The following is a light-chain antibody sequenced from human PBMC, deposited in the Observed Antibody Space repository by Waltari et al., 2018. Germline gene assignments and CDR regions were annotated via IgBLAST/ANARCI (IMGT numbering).Light chain of an antibody. CDR2: SNN. CDR1: SSNIGSNT. J-gene: IGLJ2*01. CDR3: AAWDDSLGGPYVV. V-gene: IGLV1-44*01. Sequence: QSVLTQPPSASGTPGQTFPISCSGSSSNIGSNTVTWYPHLPGTAPKLLIYSNNRRPSGVPDRFSGSKSGTSASLAISGLQSEDEADYYCAAWDDSLGGPYVVFGGGTKLTVL.